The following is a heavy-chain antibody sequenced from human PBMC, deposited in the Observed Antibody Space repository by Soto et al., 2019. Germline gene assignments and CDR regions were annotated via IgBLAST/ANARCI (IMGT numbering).Heavy chain of an antibody. CDR3: TTERDVSHNY. CDR2: IKSVTDGGTA. J-gene: IGHJ4*02. Sequence: EVQLVESGGDLVKPGESLRLSCAASGFTFNNAWMNWFRQAPGKGLEWVGRIKSVTDGGTAEYTAPVKGRFTISRDASKHTLYLQMNRLKTEDTAVYYCTTERDVSHNYWGQGTLGTVSS. V-gene: IGHV3-15*07. CDR1: GFTFNNAW.